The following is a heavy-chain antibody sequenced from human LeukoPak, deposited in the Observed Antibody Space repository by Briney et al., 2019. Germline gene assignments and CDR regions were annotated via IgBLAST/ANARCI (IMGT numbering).Heavy chain of an antibody. Sequence: PSETLSLPCTVSGGSISSSSYYWGWIRQPPGKGLEWIGSIYYSGSTYYTPSLKSRVTISVDTSKNQFSLKLSSVTAADTAVYYCAREGSGSYYTEYYFDYWGQGTLVAVSS. D-gene: IGHD3-10*01. V-gene: IGHV4-39*07. CDR3: AREGSGSYYTEYYFDY. CDR2: IYYSGST. CDR1: GGSISSSSYY. J-gene: IGHJ4*02.